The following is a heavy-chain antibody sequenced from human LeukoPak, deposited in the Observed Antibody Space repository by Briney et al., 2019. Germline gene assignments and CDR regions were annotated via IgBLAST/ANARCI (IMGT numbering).Heavy chain of an antibody. Sequence: SETLSLTCTVSGGSISSYYWSWIRQPAGKGLEWIGRIYTSGSTNYNPSLKSRVTMSVDTSKNQFSLKLSSVTAADTAVCYCARWSSGGADYYGMDVWGQGTTVTVSS. CDR1: GGSISSYY. V-gene: IGHV4-4*07. D-gene: IGHD6-19*01. CDR3: ARWSSGGADYYGMDV. J-gene: IGHJ6*02. CDR2: IYTSGST.